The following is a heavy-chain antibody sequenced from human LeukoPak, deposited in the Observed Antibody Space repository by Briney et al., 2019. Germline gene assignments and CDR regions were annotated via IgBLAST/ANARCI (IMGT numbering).Heavy chain of an antibody. V-gene: IGHV4-59*01. CDR3: ARDRYSGSYLNWFDP. Sequence: PSETLSLTCTVSGGSISSYYWSWIRQPPGKGLEWIGYIYYSGSTNYNPSLKSRVTISVDTSKNQFSLKLSSVTAADTAVYYCARDRYSGSYLNWFDPWGQGTLVTVSS. CDR2: IYYSGST. J-gene: IGHJ5*02. CDR1: GGSISSYY. D-gene: IGHD1-26*01.